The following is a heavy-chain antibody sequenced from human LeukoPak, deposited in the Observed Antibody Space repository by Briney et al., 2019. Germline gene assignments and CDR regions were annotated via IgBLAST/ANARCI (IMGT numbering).Heavy chain of an antibody. J-gene: IGHJ6*02. CDR3: ARPVTTETYYYYYGMDV. Sequence: GRSLRLSCAASGFTFSSYGMHWVRQAPGKGLEWVAVIWYDGSNKYYADSVKGRFTISRDNSKNTLYLQMNSLRAEDTAVYYCARPVTTETYYYYYGMDVWGQGTTVTVSS. D-gene: IGHD4-11*01. CDR2: IWYDGSNK. CDR1: GFTFSSYG. V-gene: IGHV3-33*01.